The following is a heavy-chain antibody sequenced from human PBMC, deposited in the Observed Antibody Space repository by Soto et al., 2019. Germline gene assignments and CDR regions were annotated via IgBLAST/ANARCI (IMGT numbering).Heavy chain of an antibody. CDR1: GGSISGGDYF. CDR2: IYYTGTT. D-gene: IGHD2-2*01. CDR3: ATYCISSTCYEGYSFDY. Sequence: PSETLSLTCIVSGGSISGGDYFWSWIRQPPGKGLEWIGYIYYTGTTYYNPSLKSRVTISVDTSNNQFSLKLSSVTAADTAVYYCATYCISSTCYEGYSFDYWGQGTLVTVSS. V-gene: IGHV4-30-4*01. J-gene: IGHJ4*02.